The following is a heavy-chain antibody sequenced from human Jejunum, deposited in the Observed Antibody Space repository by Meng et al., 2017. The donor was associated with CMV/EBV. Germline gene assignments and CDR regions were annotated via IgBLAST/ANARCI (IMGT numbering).Heavy chain of an antibody. CDR1: GGSISSGDYY. D-gene: IGHD5-24*01. V-gene: IGHV4-30-4*08. Sequence: VSGGSISSGDYYWGWIRQPPGKGLEWMGYMHHSGGASYNPSLKGRVTMAIDTSKNQFFLKVTSVTVADTAVYYCARERRDANWFDSWGRGSLVTVSS. CDR2: MHHSGGA. CDR3: ARERRDANWFDS. J-gene: IGHJ5*01.